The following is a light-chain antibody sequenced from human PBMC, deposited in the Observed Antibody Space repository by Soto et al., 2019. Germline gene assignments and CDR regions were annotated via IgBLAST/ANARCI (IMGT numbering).Light chain of an antibody. V-gene: IGKV3-15*01. CDR1: QSVRSN. J-gene: IGKJ4*01. CDR2: GAS. CDR3: QQYNNWPLT. Sequence: EIVMTQSPATLSVSPGERATLSCRASQSVRSNLAWYQQIPGQAPRLLMYGASTRATGIPARFSGSGSGTEFSLTISSLQPEDFAVYYCQQYNNWPLTFGGGTKVDI.